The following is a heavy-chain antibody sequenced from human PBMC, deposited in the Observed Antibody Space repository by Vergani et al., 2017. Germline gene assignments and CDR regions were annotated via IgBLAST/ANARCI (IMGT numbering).Heavy chain of an antibody. Sequence: EVQLLESGGGLVQPGGSLRLSCGASGITFSSYAMSWVRQAPGKGLEWVSAISGSGGGTYYADSVKGRFTISRDNSKNTLYLQMNSLRAEDTAVYYCAKAYDSIGYYRRPCDYWGQGTLVTVSS. CDR2: ISGSGGGT. CDR3: AKAYDSIGYYRRPCDY. CDR1: GITFSSYA. D-gene: IGHD3-22*01. J-gene: IGHJ4*02. V-gene: IGHV3-23*01.